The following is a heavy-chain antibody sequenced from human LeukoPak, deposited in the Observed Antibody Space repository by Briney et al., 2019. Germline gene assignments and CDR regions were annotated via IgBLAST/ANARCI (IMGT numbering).Heavy chain of an antibody. CDR1: GGSFSGYY. J-gene: IGHJ6*02. CDR2: INHSGSP. CDR3: ARLGRISMVRVVIPLEFYYYGMDV. V-gene: IGHV4-34*01. D-gene: IGHD3-10*01. Sequence: SETLSLTCAVYGGSFSGYYWSWIRHPPGKGLGWIGEINHSGSPNYHPALKSRVTISVNTSKNQFSLKLSSVTAADTAVYYCARLGRISMVRVVIPLEFYYYGMDVWGQGTTVTVSS.